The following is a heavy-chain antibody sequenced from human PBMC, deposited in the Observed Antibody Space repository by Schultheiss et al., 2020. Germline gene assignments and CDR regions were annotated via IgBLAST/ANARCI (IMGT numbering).Heavy chain of an antibody. CDR3: ARERVVGGGMDV. J-gene: IGHJ6*02. CDR1: GFNLNTYG. CDR2: IYSGGST. Sequence: GGSLRLSCAASGFNLNTYGVHWVRQAPGKGLEWVSVIYSGGSTYYADSVKGRFTISRHNSKNTLYLQMNSLRAEDTAVYYCARERVVGGGMDVWGQGTTVTVYS. D-gene: IGHD2-15*01. V-gene: IGHV3-53*04.